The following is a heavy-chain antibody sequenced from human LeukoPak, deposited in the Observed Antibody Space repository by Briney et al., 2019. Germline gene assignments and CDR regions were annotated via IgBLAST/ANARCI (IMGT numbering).Heavy chain of an antibody. CDR2: ISAYNGNT. CDR3: ARFTIFGVVTSWFDP. V-gene: IGHV1-18*01. CDR1: GYTFTSYG. Sequence: ASVNVSCKASGYTFTSYGISWVRQAPGQGLEWMGWISAYNGNTNYAQKLQGRVTMTTDTSTSTAYMELRSLRSDDTAVYYCARFTIFGVVTSWFDPWGQGTLVTVSS. J-gene: IGHJ5*02. D-gene: IGHD3-3*01.